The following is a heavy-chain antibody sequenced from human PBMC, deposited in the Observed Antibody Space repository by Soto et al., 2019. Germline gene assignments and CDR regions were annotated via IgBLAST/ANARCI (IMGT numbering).Heavy chain of an antibody. J-gene: IGHJ5*02. V-gene: IGHV4-31*03. D-gene: IGHD3-10*01. CDR3: AREGVGTMVRGVILS. CDR1: GGSISSGGYY. CDR2: IYYSGST. Sequence: QVQLQESGPGLVKPSQTLSLTCTVSGGSISSGGYYWSWIRQHPGKGLEWIGYIYYSGSTYYNPSLKSRVTISVDTSKNQFSLKLSSVTAADTAVYYCAREGVGTMVRGVILSWGQGTLVTVSS.